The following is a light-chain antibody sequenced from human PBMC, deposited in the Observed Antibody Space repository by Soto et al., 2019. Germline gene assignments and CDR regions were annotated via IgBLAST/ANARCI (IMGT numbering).Light chain of an antibody. CDR1: QSISVW. Sequence: DIQMTQSPSTLSASVGDRVTITCLASQSISVWLAWYQQKSGKAPNLLIYKASRLESGVPSRFSGSGSETEFTLTSSGLQPGDSATYYCQKYNSYSPTFGQGTKVEVK. J-gene: IGKJ1*01. V-gene: IGKV1-5*03. CDR2: KAS. CDR3: QKYNSYSPT.